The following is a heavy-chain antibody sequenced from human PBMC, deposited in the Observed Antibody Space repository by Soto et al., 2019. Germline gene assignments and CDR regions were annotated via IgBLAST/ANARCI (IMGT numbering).Heavy chain of an antibody. CDR2: SYHSVST. Sequence: PSETLSLTCSVSGAALNSVTYYWGWIRQPPGKGLEWIASSYHSVSTFYNPSLRSRVTITIDTSKNQFSLRLTAVTAAETAMYYCARKAYYDSGRINLFDSWGQGTQVAVSS. V-gene: IGHV4-39*07. CDR3: ARKAYYDSGRINLFDS. J-gene: IGHJ4*02. D-gene: IGHD3-10*01. CDR1: GAALNSVTYY.